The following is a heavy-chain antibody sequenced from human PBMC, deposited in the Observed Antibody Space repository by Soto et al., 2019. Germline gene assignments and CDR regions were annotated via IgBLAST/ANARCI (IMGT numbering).Heavy chain of an antibody. D-gene: IGHD3-9*01. CDR2: INHSGST. CDR3: ARGQSGLRYFDWLLPFDY. Sequence: QVKLQQWGAGLLKPSETLSLTCAVYGGSFSGYYWSWIRQPPGKGLEWIGEINHSGSTNYNPSLKSRVTISVDTSKNQFSLKLSSVTAADTAVYYCARGQSGLRYFDWLLPFDYWGQGTLVTVSS. CDR1: GGSFSGYY. V-gene: IGHV4-34*01. J-gene: IGHJ4*02.